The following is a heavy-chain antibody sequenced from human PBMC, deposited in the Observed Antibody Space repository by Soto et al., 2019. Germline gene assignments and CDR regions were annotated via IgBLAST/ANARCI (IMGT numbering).Heavy chain of an antibody. CDR1: GGTFSSYA. J-gene: IGHJ6*02. V-gene: IGHV1-69*13. CDR3: ARRAVTTGNYGMDV. D-gene: IGHD1-1*01. CDR2: IIPIFGTA. Sequence: SVKFSCKASGGTFSSYAISWVRQAPGQGLEWMGRIIPIFGTADYAQKFQGRVTITADESTSTAYMELSSLRSEDTAVYYCARRAVTTGNYGMDVWGQGTTVTVSS.